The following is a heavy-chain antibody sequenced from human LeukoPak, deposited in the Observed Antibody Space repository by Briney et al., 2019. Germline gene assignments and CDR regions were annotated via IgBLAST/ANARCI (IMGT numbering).Heavy chain of an antibody. CDR3: ARVRGGQWLVLNY. CDR2: IWYDGSNK. D-gene: IGHD6-19*01. J-gene: IGHJ4*02. Sequence: GGSLRLSCAASGFTFSSYGMHWVRQAPGKGLEWVAVIWYDGSNKYYADSVEGRFTISRDNSKNTLYLQMNSLRAEDTAVYYCARVRGGQWLVLNYWGQGTLVTVSS. V-gene: IGHV3-33*01. CDR1: GFTFSSYG.